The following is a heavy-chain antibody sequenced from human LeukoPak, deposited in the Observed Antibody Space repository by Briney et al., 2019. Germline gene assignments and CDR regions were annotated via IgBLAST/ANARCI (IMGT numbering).Heavy chain of an antibody. V-gene: IGHV4-59*12. CDR2: IYYSGST. CDR3: ARDDWGTVNFYGMDV. Sequence: SETLSLTCTVSGGSISSYYWSWIRQPPGRGLEWIGSIYYSGSTYYNPSLRSRVAISVDTSKNQFSLKLSSVIAADTAVYYCARDDWGTVNFYGMDVWGQGTTVTVSS. D-gene: IGHD2-21*01. J-gene: IGHJ6*02. CDR1: GGSISSYY.